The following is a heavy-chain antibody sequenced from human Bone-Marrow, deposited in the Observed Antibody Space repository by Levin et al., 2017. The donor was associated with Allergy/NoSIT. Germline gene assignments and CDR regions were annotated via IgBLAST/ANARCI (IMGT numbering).Heavy chain of an antibody. Sequence: SETLSLTCAVSGGSLSSNNWWSWVRQSPGKGLEWIGETYHSGSTNYNPSLKSRVTISVDKSKSQFSLKLTFVTAADTAIYYCARRSGPFDYWGQGKLVTVSS. CDR3: ARRSGPFDY. CDR1: GGSLSSNNW. CDR2: TYHSGST. D-gene: IGHD3-10*01. J-gene: IGHJ4*02. V-gene: IGHV4-4*02.